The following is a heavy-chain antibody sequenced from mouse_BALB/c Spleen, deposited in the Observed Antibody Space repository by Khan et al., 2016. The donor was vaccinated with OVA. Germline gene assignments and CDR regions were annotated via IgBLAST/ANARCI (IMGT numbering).Heavy chain of an antibody. CDR1: GDSITSGY. Sequence: EVQLQESGPSLVKPSQTLSLTCSVTGDSITSGYWSWIRKFPGNKLEYMGYMIYTGYTDYNPSLKSRLAITRHPSKIQYYLPLNSVTTEDTASYYCARSTYRYAFAYWGQGTLVTVSA. CDR3: ARSTYRYAFAY. D-gene: IGHD2-14*01. V-gene: IGHV3-8*02. J-gene: IGHJ3*01. CDR2: MIYTGYT.